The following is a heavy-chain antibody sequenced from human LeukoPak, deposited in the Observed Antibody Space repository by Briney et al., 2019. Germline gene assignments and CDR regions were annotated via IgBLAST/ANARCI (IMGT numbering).Heavy chain of an antibody. J-gene: IGHJ6*03. CDR1: GGTFSGYA. CDR2: IIPIFGTA. D-gene: IGHD6-6*01. V-gene: IGHV1-69*01. Sequence: SVKVSCNASGGTFSGYAISWVRQAPGQGLEWMGGIIPIFGTANYAQKFQGRVTITADESTSTAYMELSSLRSEDTAVYYCASSARDYYYMDVWGKGTTVTVSS. CDR3: ASSARDYYYMDV.